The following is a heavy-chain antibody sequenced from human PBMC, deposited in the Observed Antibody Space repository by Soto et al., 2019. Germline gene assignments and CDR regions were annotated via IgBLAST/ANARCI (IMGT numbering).Heavy chain of an antibody. CDR1: GYTFTSYD. CDR3: ALGQFTWYSSSWYSNWFDP. Sequence: QVPLVQSGAEVKKPGASVKVSCKASGYTFTSYDITWVRQATGQGLEWMGWMNPNSGNTGYAQTFQGRVTMTRNTSSSTAYMELSSLRSEDTAVYYCALGQFTWYSSSWYSNWFDPWGQGTLVTVSS. J-gene: IGHJ5*02. V-gene: IGHV1-8*01. CDR2: MNPNSGNT. D-gene: IGHD6-13*01.